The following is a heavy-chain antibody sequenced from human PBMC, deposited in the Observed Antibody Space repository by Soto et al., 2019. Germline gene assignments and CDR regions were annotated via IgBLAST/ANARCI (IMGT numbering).Heavy chain of an antibody. D-gene: IGHD4-17*01. V-gene: IGHV4-34*01. J-gene: IGHJ4*02. CDR3: ASRRCHGDYGAYRFEY. CDR1: GGSFSGYY. Sequence: QVQLQQWGAGLLKPSETLSLTCAVYGGSFSGYYWSWIRQPPGKGLEWVGEINHSGSTNYTPSLKSRVTISVDTPKPQFSLNLSSVTAADTAVYYCASRRCHGDYGAYRFEYWGQGPLVTVSS. CDR2: INHSGST.